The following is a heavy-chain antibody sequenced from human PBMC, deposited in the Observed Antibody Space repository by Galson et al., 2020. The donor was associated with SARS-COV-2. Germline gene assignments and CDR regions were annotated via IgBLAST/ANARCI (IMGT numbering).Heavy chain of an antibody. D-gene: IGHD2-2*02. V-gene: IGHV3-33*05. J-gene: IGHJ5*02. CDR3: ARDRYCSTSRCYNWFGP. Sequence: GGSLRLSCETSGFMFRTFGMHWVRQAPGKGLELVGFISYDGSVQHYGDSVKDRFTISRDNSKNTLYLQTSSLRVEDTAVYYCARDRYCSTSRCYNWFGPWGQGTLVTVSS. CDR1: GFMFRTFG. CDR2: ISYDGSVQ.